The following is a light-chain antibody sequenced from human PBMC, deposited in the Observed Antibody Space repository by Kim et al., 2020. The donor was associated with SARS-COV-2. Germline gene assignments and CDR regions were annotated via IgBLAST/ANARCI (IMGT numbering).Light chain of an antibody. CDR1: HSISND. CDR2: GAS. Sequence: EIVMTQSPATLSVSPGERATLSCRASHSISNDLVWYQQKPGQAPRLLIYGASTRATGIPARFSGSGSGTEFTVTISSLQSEDFAIYYCQQYNKWPRTFGQGTKVDIK. J-gene: IGKJ1*01. V-gene: IGKV3-15*01. CDR3: QQYNKWPRT.